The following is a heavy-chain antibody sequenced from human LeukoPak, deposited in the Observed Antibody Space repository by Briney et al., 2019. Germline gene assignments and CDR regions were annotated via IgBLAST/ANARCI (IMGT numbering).Heavy chain of an antibody. Sequence: SVKVSCKASGGPFSSYAITWVRQAPGQGLECMGEIISIFGTTNYAQKFQGRVTITADKSTSTAYMELSSLRSEDTAIYYCACGPLRKGAVAGSYFQHWGQGTLVTVSS. CDR2: IISIFGTT. CDR3: ACGPLRKGAVAGSYFQH. D-gene: IGHD6-19*01. J-gene: IGHJ1*01. CDR1: GGPFSSYA. V-gene: IGHV1-69*06.